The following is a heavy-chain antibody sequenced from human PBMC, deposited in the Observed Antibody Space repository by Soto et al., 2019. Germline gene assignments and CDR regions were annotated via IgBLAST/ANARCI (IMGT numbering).Heavy chain of an antibody. CDR2: ISSGGSTV. V-gene: IGHV3-11*04. D-gene: IGHD6-13*01. CDR3: ARDRAAGGY. J-gene: IGHJ4*02. CDR1: GFTFSDYY. Sequence: GGSLRLSCAASGFTFSDYYMSWIRQAPGKGLEWVSYISSGGSTVHYADSVRGRFTVSRDNARNSPYLQMNTLRVEDTALYYCARDRAAGGYWGQGTLVTVSS.